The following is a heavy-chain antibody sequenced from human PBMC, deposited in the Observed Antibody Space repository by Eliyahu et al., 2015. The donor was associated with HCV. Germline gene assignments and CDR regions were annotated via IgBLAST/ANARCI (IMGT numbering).Heavy chain of an antibody. CDR3: ARSGSSWYGGFDL. Sequence: EVKKPGSSVKVSCKAPGGTFSNYGISWVRQAPGQGLEWMGGVIPLFGPANYAQKFKGRLTATAXESTNTAFMELSSLRSEDTAVYFCARSGSSWYGGFDLWGQGTLVTVSS. CDR2: VIPLFGPA. J-gene: IGHJ4*02. CDR1: GGTFSNYG. V-gene: IGHV1-69*01. D-gene: IGHD6-13*01.